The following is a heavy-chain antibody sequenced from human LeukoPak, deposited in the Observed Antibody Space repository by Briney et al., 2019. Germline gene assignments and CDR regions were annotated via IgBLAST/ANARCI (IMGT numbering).Heavy chain of an antibody. CDR1: GFTFDDYA. CDR3: ASFTYYYDSSGYWDDGPGAFDI. D-gene: IGHD3-22*01. V-gene: IGHV3-9*01. J-gene: IGHJ3*02. CDR2: ISWNSGSI. Sequence: GGSLRLSCAASGFTFDDYAMHWVRQAPGKGLEWVSGISWNSGSIGYADSVKGRFTISRDNAKNTLYLQMNSLRAEDTAVYYCASFTYYYDSSGYWDDGPGAFDIWGQGTMVTVSS.